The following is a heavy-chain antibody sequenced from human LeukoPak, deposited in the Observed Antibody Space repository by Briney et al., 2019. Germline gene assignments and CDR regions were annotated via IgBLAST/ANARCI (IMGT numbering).Heavy chain of an antibody. CDR2: IRSKAYGGTT. CDR1: GFTFGDYA. CDR3: TRDRKYYYGSGTPGRGYYYMDV. V-gene: IGHV3-49*04. J-gene: IGHJ6*03. D-gene: IGHD3-10*01. Sequence: QPGRSLRLSCTASGFTFGDYAMSWVRQAPGKGLEWVGFIRSKAYGGTTEYAASVKGRFTISRDDSKSIAYLQMNSLKTEDTAVYYCTRDRKYYYGSGTPGRGYYYMDVWGKGTTVTISS.